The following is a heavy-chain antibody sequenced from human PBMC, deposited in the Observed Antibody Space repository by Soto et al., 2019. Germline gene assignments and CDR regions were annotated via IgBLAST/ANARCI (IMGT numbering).Heavy chain of an antibody. D-gene: IGHD3-22*01. CDR3: ARVGEENSSGYYGY. V-gene: IGHV1-2*04. CDR1: GYTFTGYY. J-gene: IGHJ4*02. Sequence: GSVKVSCKASGYTFTGYYMHWLRQAPGQGLEWMGWINPNSGGTNYAQKFQGWVTMTRDTSISTAYMELSRLRSDEKAVYYCARVGEENSSGYYGYWGQGTLVTVSS. CDR2: INPNSGGT.